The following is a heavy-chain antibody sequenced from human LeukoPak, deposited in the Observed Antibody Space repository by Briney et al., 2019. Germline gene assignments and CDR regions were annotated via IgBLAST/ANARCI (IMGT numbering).Heavy chain of an antibody. Sequence: GESLKISCKASGYTFSHYWIGWVRQMPGEGLEWVGIFHPADSDTRYSPSFQGQVTISADKSISTAYLQWSSLKASDTAMYYCARTSSGGWEPSYWFDPWGQGTLVTVSS. D-gene: IGHD1-26*01. CDR2: FHPADSDT. CDR1: GYTFSHYW. J-gene: IGHJ5*02. V-gene: IGHV5-51*01. CDR3: ARTSSGGWEPSYWFDP.